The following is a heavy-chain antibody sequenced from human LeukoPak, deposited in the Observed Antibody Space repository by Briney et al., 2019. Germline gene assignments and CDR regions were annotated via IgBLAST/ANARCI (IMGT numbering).Heavy chain of an antibody. J-gene: IGHJ4*02. CDR1: GFTFSSYA. D-gene: IGHD6-19*01. V-gene: IGHV3-23*01. CDR3: ARRYSSGWHFDY. Sequence: GGSLRLSCAASGFTFSSYAMSWVRQAPGKGLEWVSAISGSGGSTYYADSVKGRFTISRDNSKNTLYLQMNSLRAEDTAVYYCARRYSSGWHFDYWGQGTLVTVSS. CDR2: ISGSGGST.